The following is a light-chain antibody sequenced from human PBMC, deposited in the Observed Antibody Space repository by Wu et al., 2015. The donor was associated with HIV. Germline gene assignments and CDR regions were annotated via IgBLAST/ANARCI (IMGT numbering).Light chain of an antibody. J-gene: IGKJ1*01. CDR1: QSVRNY. V-gene: IGKV3-11*01. Sequence: EIVLTQSPVTLSLSPGERATLSCRASQSVRNYLAWFQQKPGQAPRLLIYDASNRATGIPARFSGSGSGTDFTLTISGLELEDFAMYYCQQYDNSPPWTFGQGTRVEMK. CDR3: QQYDNSPPWT. CDR2: DAS.